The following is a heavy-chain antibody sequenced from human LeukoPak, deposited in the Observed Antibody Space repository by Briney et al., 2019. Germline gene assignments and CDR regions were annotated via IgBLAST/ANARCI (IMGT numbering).Heavy chain of an antibody. Sequence: ASETLSLTCTVSGGSISSGSYYWRWIRQPAGKGLEWIGRIYTSGSTNYNPSLKSRLTISVDTSNNEFSMKLSSVTATDTAVYYSARERFLEWLSSDAFDIWGQGTMVTVSS. CDR1: GGSISSGSYY. CDR3: ARERFLEWLSSDAFDI. CDR2: IYTSGST. V-gene: IGHV4-61*02. D-gene: IGHD3-3*01. J-gene: IGHJ3*02.